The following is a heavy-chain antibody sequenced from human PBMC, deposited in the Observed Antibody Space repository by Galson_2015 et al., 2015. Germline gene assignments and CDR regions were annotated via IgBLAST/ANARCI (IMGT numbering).Heavy chain of an antibody. V-gene: IGHV3-33*01. J-gene: IGHJ6*04. Sequence: SLRLSCAASGFTFCSYGMHWVRQAPGKGLEWVAVIWYDGSNKYYADSVKGRFTISRDNSKNTLYLQMNGLRAEDTAVYYCARDHARSGMDVWGKGTTVTVSS. CDR2: IWYDGSNK. CDR3: ARDHARSGMDV. D-gene: IGHD6-6*01. CDR1: GFTFCSYG.